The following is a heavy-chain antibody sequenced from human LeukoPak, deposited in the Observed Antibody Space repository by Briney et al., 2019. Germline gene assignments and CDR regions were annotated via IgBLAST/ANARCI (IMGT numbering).Heavy chain of an antibody. Sequence: APVKVSCKASGYTFTSYGISWVRQAPGQGLEWMGWISAYYGNTNYAQKLQGRVTMTTDTSTSTAYMELRSLRSDDTAVYYCARTPYYYDSSGSQDYYYYGMDVWGQGTTVTVSS. CDR1: GYTFTSYG. V-gene: IGHV1-18*01. CDR3: ARTPYYYDSSGSQDYYYYGMDV. CDR2: ISAYYGNT. J-gene: IGHJ6*02. D-gene: IGHD3-22*01.